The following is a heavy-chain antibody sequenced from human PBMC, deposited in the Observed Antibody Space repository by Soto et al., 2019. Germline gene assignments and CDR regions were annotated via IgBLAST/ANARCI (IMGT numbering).Heavy chain of an antibody. Sequence: GGSLRLSCVASGFPFSAYAMNWVRQTPGKGLEWVCGIGGSGTTIYCADSVKGRFTISRDNSKNTLYLQMNSLRAEDTAVYYCAKDSYYHDTSGYYIFDYWGQGTLVTVSS. J-gene: IGHJ4*02. CDR2: IGGSGTTI. CDR3: AKDSYYHDTSGYYIFDY. D-gene: IGHD3-22*01. CDR1: GFPFSAYA. V-gene: IGHV3-23*01.